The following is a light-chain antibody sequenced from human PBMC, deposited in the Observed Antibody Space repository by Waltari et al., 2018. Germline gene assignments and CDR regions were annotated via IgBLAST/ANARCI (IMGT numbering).Light chain of an antibody. CDR3: SSYTASRHYV. J-gene: IGLJ1*01. V-gene: IGLV2-14*03. CDR1: SSDVGGYNY. Sequence: QSALTQPASVSGSPGQSITISRTGTSSDVGGYNYVSWYQQYPGKAPKPVIYDVGTRPTGASVGFSGSKYGNTADLIISGLQAEDEADYYCSSYTASRHYVFGTGTKVNGL. CDR2: DVG.